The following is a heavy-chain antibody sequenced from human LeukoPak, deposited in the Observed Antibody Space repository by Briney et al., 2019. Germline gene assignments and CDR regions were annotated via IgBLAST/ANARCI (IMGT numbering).Heavy chain of an antibody. V-gene: IGHV3-15*07. CDR3: ATDFYDST. CDR2: IRSNSDGGTI. J-gene: IGHJ5*02. Sequence: GGSLRLSCAASGLTFSSYGMHWVRQAPGKGLEWVGRIRSNSDGGTIDYAAPVKGRFTLSRDDSKTTLYLQMNSLQTEDTAVYYCATDFYDSTWGQGTLVTVSS. CDR1: GLTFSSYG. D-gene: IGHD3-22*01.